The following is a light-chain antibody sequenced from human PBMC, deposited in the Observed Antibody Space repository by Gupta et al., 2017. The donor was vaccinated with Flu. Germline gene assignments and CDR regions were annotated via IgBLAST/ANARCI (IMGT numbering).Light chain of an antibody. CDR3: AAWDDSLKGFV. V-gene: IGLV1-44*01. CDR2: RNN. Sequence: QSVLTQPPSAALPPGQTATISCSGSYSSIGSNTVNWYQQLPGRAPKLLIYRNNQRPSGVPDRFSGSQSGTSASLAISGLQSEDELEYYCAAWDDSLKGFVFGTGTKVIVL. J-gene: IGLJ1*01. CDR1: YSSIGSNT.